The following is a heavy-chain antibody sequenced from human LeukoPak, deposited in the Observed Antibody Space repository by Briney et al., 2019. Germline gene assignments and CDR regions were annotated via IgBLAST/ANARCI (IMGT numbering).Heavy chain of an antibody. CDR1: GYTFTSYD. Sequence: GASVKVSCKASGYTFTSYDINWVRQATGQGLEWMGWMNPNSGNTGYAQKFQGRVTMTRNTSISTAYMELSSLRSDDTAVYYCAKAGQVPAAMGYYYYYYMDVWGKGTTVTVSS. D-gene: IGHD2-2*01. V-gene: IGHV1-8*01. CDR3: AKAGQVPAAMGYYYYYYMDV. J-gene: IGHJ6*03. CDR2: MNPNSGNT.